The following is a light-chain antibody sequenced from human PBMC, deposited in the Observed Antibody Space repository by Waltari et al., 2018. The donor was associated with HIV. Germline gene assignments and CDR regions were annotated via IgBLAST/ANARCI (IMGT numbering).Light chain of an antibody. V-gene: IGLV2-14*01. CDR1: SSDVGGYNY. CDR3: SSYTSSSTLVV. Sequence: QSALTQPASVPGSPGQSITISCTGTSSDVGGYNYVSWYQQHPGKAPKPMIYEVSNRPSGVANRFSGSKPGNTASLTISGLQAEDEADYYCSSYTSSSTLVVFGGGTKLTVL. CDR2: EVS. J-gene: IGLJ2*01.